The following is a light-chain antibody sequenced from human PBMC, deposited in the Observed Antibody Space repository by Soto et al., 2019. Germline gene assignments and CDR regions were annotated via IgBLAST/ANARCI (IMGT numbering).Light chain of an antibody. J-gene: IGLJ1*01. CDR2: DDS. CDR1: NIGSKS. Sequence: SYYLTQPPSVSVAPGQTARITCWGNNIGSKSVHWYQQRPGQAPVLVLYDDSNRPSGIPERFSGSNSGSTATLTISSVEAGDEADYFCQVWDISSDQYLFGTGTKVTVL. CDR3: QVWDISSDQYL. V-gene: IGLV3-21*02.